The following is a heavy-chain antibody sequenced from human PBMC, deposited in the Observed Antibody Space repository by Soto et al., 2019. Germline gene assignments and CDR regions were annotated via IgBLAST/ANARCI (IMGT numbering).Heavy chain of an antibody. J-gene: IGHJ4*02. CDR2: ISGSGGSP. CDR1: GVPFSTYT. D-gene: IGHD2-2*01. Sequence: PGGSLRLSCAASGVPFSTYTMSWVRQAPGKGLEWVSAISGSGGSPSYADSVQGRFTISRDNPKNTLYLQMNSLRVEDTAMYYCAKARCSTTNCYVPDYWGQGTLVTVSS. CDR3: AKARCSTTNCYVPDY. V-gene: IGHV3-23*01.